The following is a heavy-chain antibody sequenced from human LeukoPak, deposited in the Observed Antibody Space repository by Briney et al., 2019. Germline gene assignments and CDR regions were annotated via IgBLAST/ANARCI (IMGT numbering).Heavy chain of an antibody. CDR1: GFTFSSYA. D-gene: IGHD3-10*01. CDR2: ISGSGGST. J-gene: IGHJ4*02. V-gene: IGHV3-23*01. CDR3: AKADRLWFGELGYFDY. Sequence: GGSLRLSCAASGFTFSSYAMSWVRQAPGKGLGWVSAISGSGGSTYYADSVKGRFTISRDNSKNTLKLQMNSLRAEDTAVYYCAKADRLWFGELGYFDYWGQGTLVTVSS.